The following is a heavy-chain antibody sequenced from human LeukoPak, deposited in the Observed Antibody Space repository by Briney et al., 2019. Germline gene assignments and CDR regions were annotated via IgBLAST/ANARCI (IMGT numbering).Heavy chain of an antibody. CDR1: GFTFSSYG. CDR3: AREVGARPGPALRRGRYYYGMDV. CDR2: ISYDGSNK. D-gene: IGHD3-16*01. J-gene: IGHJ6*02. Sequence: GGSLRLSCAASGFTFSSYGMHWVRQAPGKGLEWVAVISYDGSNKYYADSVKGRFTISRDNSKNTLYLQMNSLRAEDTAVYYCAREVGARPGPALRRGRYYYGMDVWGQGTTVTVSS. V-gene: IGHV3-30*03.